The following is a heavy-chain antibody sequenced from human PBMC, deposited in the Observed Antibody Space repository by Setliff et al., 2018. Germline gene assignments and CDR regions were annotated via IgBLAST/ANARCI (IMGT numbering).Heavy chain of an antibody. CDR3: AGLYYFGSGSYPAPLDY. CDR1: GGSISSSSYY. Sequence: PSETLSLTCTVSGGSISSSSYYWGWIRQPPGKGLEWIGSIYYSGSTYYNPSLKSRVTISVDTSKNQFSLKLSSVTAADTAVYYCAGLYYFGSGSYPAPLDYWGQGTLVTVSS. V-gene: IGHV4-39*01. D-gene: IGHD3-10*01. J-gene: IGHJ4*02. CDR2: IYYSGST.